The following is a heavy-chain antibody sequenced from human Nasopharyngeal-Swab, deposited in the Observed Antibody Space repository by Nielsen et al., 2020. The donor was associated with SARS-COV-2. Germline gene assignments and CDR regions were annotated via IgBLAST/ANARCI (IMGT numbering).Heavy chain of an antibody. V-gene: IGHV1-69*13. CDR2: AVPVFGTT. CDR1: GASLSDYA. D-gene: IGHD3-16*02. J-gene: IGHJ4*02. CDR3: ASSHLGELSLLPSDH. Sequence: SSVKVSCKASGASLSDYAISWVRQAPGQGLEWMGTAVPVFGTTQYAQKLQGRVKMTADQSTNTAYMELTSLRSEDTAVYFCASSHLGELSLLPSDHWGQGSLVTVSS.